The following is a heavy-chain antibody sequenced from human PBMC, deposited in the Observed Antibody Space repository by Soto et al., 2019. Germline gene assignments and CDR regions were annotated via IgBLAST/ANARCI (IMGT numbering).Heavy chain of an antibody. J-gene: IGHJ5*02. D-gene: IGHD3-3*01. Sequence: GASVKVSCKASGYTFTSYDINWVRQATGQGLEWMGWMNPNSGNTGYAQKLQGRVTMTRNTSISTAYMELSSLRSEDTAVYHCARGPNYDFWSGYLYPWGQGTLVTVSS. CDR3: ARGPNYDFWSGYLYP. V-gene: IGHV1-8*01. CDR1: GYTFTSYD. CDR2: MNPNSGNT.